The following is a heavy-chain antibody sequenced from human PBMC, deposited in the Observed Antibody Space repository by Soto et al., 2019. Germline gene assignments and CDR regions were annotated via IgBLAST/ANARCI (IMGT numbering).Heavy chain of an antibody. V-gene: IGHV3-23*01. Sequence: EVQLLESGGGLVQPGGSLRLSCAASGFTFSSYAMNWVRQAPGKGLEWASVISGSGGSTYYADSVKGRFTISRDNSKNTLYLLMNSLRAEDTAVYYCARRSSSWYFDYWGQGTLVTVSS. CDR2: ISGSGGST. D-gene: IGHD6-13*01. J-gene: IGHJ4*02. CDR1: GFTFSSYA. CDR3: ARRSSSWYFDY.